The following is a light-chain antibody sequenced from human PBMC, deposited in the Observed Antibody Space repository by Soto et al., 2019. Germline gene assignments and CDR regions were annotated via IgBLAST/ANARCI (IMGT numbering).Light chain of an antibody. CDR3: AAWGASLNGWV. CDR1: SSNIGSNT. J-gene: IGLJ3*02. Sequence: QSVLTQPPSASGTLGQRVTIPCSGSSSNIGSNTVNWYQQLPGTAPKLLIYSNNQRPSGVPDRFSGSKSGTSASLAISGLQSEDEADYYCAAWGASLNGWVFGGGTKLTVL. V-gene: IGLV1-44*01. CDR2: SNN.